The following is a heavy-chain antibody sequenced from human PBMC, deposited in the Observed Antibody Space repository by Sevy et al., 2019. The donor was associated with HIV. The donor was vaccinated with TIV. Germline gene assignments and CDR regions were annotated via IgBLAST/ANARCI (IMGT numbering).Heavy chain of an antibody. J-gene: IGHJ6*02. CDR1: GFTFSSYW. CDR2: IKQDGSEK. CDR3: ARDLKKDIVVVPAAITLYGYYYYGMDV. Sequence: GGSLRLSCAASGFTFSSYWMSWVRQAPGKGLEWVANIKQDGSEKYYVDSVKGRFTISRDNAKTSLYLQMNSLRAEDTAVYYCARDLKKDIVVVPAAITLYGYYYYGMDVWGQGTTVTVSS. D-gene: IGHD2-2*02. V-gene: IGHV3-7*01.